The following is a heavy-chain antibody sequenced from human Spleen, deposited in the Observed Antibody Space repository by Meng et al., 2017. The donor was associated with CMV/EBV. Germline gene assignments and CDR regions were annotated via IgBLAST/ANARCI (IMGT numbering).Heavy chain of an antibody. CDR2: MKPDGSER. D-gene: IGHD6-19*01. V-gene: IGHV3-7*01. J-gene: IGHJ4*02. CDR1: GFTFSNYW. Sequence: ASGFTFSNYWMTWVRQATGKGLEWVTNMKPDGSERYYVDSVRGRFTISRDNAKSSLFLQMNNLRADDTAVYYCARVFSRSGWYYFDYWGQGTLVTVSS. CDR3: ARVFSRSGWYYFDY.